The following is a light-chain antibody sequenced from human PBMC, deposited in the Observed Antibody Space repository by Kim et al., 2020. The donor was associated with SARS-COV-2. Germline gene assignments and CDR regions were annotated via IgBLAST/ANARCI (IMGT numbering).Light chain of an antibody. V-gene: IGLV2-14*03. CDR3: TSYTSTNTLV. CDR1: SSDIGSYKY. Sequence: GQSITSPCTGTSSDIGSYKYVSWYQQHPGKAPKLIIFDVSDRPSGVSNRFSGSKSGNTASLTISGLQAEDEADYYCTSYTSTNTLVSGGGTKVTVL. CDR2: DVS. J-gene: IGLJ3*02.